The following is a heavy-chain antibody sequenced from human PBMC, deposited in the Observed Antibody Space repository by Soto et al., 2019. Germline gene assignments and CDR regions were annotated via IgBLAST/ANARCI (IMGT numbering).Heavy chain of an antibody. CDR1: GFTFSNAW. Sequence: EVQLVESGGGLLQPGGSLRLSCAASGFTFSNAWMNWVRQAPGKGMVWIGRIKKRADGGTADHAPPVKGRLTISRDDSKNTLYLQMNSLKTAYTAVYYWSTVNPYISDSRCYCYWGQGTLVTVSS. CDR2: IKKRADGGTA. CDR3: STVNPYISDSRCYCY. D-gene: IGHD3-22*01. V-gene: IGHV3-15*01. J-gene: IGHJ4*02.